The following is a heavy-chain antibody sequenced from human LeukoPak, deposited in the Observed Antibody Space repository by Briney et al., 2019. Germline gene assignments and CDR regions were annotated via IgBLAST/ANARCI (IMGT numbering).Heavy chain of an antibody. Sequence: SVKVSCKASGGTFSSYAISWVRQAPGQGLEWMGGIIPILGTANYAQKFQGRVTITTDESTSTAYMELSSLRSEDTAVYYCARGLYSSSWYVGEYYFDYWGQGTLVTVSS. D-gene: IGHD6-13*01. CDR1: GGTFSSYA. J-gene: IGHJ4*02. CDR2: IIPILGTA. V-gene: IGHV1-69*05. CDR3: ARGLYSSSWYVGEYYFDY.